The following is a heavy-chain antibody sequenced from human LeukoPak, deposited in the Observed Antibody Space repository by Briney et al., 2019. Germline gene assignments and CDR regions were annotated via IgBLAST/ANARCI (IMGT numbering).Heavy chain of an antibody. J-gene: IGHJ4*02. CDR1: GGSISSSSYY. D-gene: IGHD3-16*02. Sequence: SETLSLTCTVSGGSISSSSYYWGWIRQPPGKGLEWIGTMYYSGITYYNPSLRSRVTTSVDTSKNQFTLKVSSVTAADTAVYYCARYVWGSYPTFEDYWGQGTLVTVSS. V-gene: IGHV4-39*01. CDR3: ARYVWGSYPTFEDY. CDR2: MYYSGIT.